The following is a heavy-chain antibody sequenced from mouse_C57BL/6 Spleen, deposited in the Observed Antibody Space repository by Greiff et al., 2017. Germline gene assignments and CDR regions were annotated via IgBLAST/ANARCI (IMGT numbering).Heavy chain of an antibody. CDR1: GYSITSGYY. J-gene: IGHJ4*01. V-gene: IGHV3-6*01. D-gene: IGHD1-1*01. CDR3: ARGGITTVVAGYAMDY. CDR2: ISYDGSN. Sequence: VQLQQSGPGLVKPSQSLSLTCSVTGYSITSGYYWNWIRQFPGNKLEWMGYISYDGSNNYNPSLKNRISITRDTSKNQFFLKLNSVTTEDTATYYCARGGITTVVAGYAMDYWGQGTSVTVSS.